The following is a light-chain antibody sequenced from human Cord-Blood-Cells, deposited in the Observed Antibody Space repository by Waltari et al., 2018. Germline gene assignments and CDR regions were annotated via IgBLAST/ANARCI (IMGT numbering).Light chain of an antibody. CDR1: QDISNY. V-gene: IGKV1-33*01. CDR3: QQYDNLPLT. CDR2: DAS. Sequence: DIQMTQSPSSLSAPVGERVTITCQASQDISNYLNWYQQKPGKAPKLLIYDASNLETGVPSRFSGSGSGTDFTFTISSLQPEDIATYYCQQYDNLPLTFGPGTKVDIK. J-gene: IGKJ3*01.